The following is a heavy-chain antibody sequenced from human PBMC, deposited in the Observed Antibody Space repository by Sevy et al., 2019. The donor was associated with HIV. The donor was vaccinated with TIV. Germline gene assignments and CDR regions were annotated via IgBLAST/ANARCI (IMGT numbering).Heavy chain of an antibody. CDR3: ARECPYGCDYYFDY. J-gene: IGHJ4*02. Sequence: GGSLRLSCAASGFTFSSYWMHWVRQDPGKGLVWVSSIKSDGRSTNYAGSVRGRFTISRDNAKNTLYLQMNRLRAEDTAFYYCARECPYGCDYYFDYWGQGTLVTVSS. D-gene: IGHD2-21*01. CDR1: GFTFSSYW. V-gene: IGHV3-74*01. CDR2: IKSDGRST.